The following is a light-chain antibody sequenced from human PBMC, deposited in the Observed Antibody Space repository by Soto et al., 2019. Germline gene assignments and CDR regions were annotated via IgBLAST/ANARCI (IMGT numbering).Light chain of an antibody. CDR3: NSYAGNNNIL. CDR2: EVT. CDR1: SNNY. J-gene: IGLJ2*01. V-gene: IGLV2-8*01. Sequence: QSALTQPPSASGSLGQSVTISCTGFSNNYVSWYQQHPDKAPKLMIYEVTKRPSGVPERFSGTKSGDTASLTVSGLQAEDEADYYCNSYAGNNNILFGGGTKLTVL.